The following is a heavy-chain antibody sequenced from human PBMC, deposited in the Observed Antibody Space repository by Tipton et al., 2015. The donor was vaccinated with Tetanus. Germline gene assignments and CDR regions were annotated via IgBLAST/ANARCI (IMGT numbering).Heavy chain of an antibody. Sequence: QVQLVQSGAEMKKPGASVKVSCKASGYTFTGYYIYWVRQAPGQGLEWMGWIDPNSGGTDYAQKLQGRVTMTRDTSISTGYMELRSLRSDDTAVYYCARDRGDYIYYGMDVWGPGTTVTVS. CDR3: ARDRGDYIYYGMDV. CDR2: IDPNSGGT. D-gene: IGHD3-22*01. V-gene: IGHV1-2*02. J-gene: IGHJ6*02. CDR1: GYTFTGYY.